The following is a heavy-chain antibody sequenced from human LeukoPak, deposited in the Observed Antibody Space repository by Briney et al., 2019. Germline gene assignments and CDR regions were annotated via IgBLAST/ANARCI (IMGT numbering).Heavy chain of an antibody. D-gene: IGHD5-18*01. CDR1: GGSISSGGYY. Sequence: SETLSLTCTVSGGSISSGGYYWSWIRQPPGKGLEWIGKINHSGSTNYNPSLKSRVTISVDTSKNQFSLKLSSVTAADTAVYYCARGQLWTDYWGQGTLVTVSS. V-gene: IGHV4-39*07. CDR2: INHSGST. CDR3: ARGQLWTDY. J-gene: IGHJ4*02.